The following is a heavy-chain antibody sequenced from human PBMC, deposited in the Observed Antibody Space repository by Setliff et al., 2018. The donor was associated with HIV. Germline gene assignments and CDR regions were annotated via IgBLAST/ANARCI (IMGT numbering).Heavy chain of an antibody. CDR1: GYTFTDYS. J-gene: IGHJ4*02. V-gene: IGHV1-3*01. CDR3: ARGSCSGCYLSDY. D-gene: IGHD6-19*01. CDR2: INAGDDNT. Sequence: GASVKVSCKASGYTFTDYSIHWVRQAPGQGLEWMGYINAGDDNTRYSEKFKGRVTITRDTSANTAYMELSSLRSEDTAVYYCARGSCSGCYLSDYWGLGTLVTVSS.